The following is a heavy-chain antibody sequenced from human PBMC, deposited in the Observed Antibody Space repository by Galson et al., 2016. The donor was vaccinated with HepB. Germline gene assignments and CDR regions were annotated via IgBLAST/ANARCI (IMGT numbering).Heavy chain of an antibody. CDR1: GFTFSNAW. D-gene: IGHD3-10*01. V-gene: IGHV3-15*01. Sequence: SLRLSCAASGFTFSNAWMSWVRQAPGKGLEWVGRIKSKTDGGTTDYAAPVKGRFTISRDDSKNTQFLKMKSPKTEDTDVYYCTTDPRVGVWGQGTLVTVSS. CDR2: IKSKTDGGTT. CDR3: TTDPRVGV. J-gene: IGHJ4*02.